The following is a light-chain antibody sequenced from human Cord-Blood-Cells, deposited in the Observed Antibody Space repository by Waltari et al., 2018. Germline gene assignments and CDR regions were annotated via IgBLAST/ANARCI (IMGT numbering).Light chain of an antibody. J-gene: IGLJ3*02. Sequence: SYELTQPPSVSVSPGQTARIPCSGDALPKQYASWYQQKPGQAPVLVIYKDSERPSGIPERFSGSSSGTTVTLTISGVQAEDEADYYCQSADSSGTYWVFGGGTKLTVL. CDR1: ALPKQY. V-gene: IGLV3-25*03. CDR3: QSADSSGTYWV. CDR2: KDS.